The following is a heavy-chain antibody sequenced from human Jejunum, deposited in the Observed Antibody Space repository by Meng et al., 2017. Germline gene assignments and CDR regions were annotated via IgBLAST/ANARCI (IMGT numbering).Heavy chain of an antibody. V-gene: IGHV1-69*08. J-gene: IGHJ4*02. CDR3: ARDATPGGYYFDY. D-gene: IGHD3-10*01. Sequence: QVQLEQSGAEVKKPGSSVRISCRASGDNFKSYTFNWVRQAPGQGLEWMGKTIPILGTTGYAQRFQGRVAITVDKSTTTTYLELSGLRSEDTAVYYCARDATPGGYYFDYWGQGTLVTVSS. CDR2: TIPILGTT. CDR1: GDNFKSYT.